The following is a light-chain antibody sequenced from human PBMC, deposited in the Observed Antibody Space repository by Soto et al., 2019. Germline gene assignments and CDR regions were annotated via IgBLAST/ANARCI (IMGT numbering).Light chain of an antibody. CDR1: QGIGNS. CDR2: SAS. Sequence: DIQMTQSPPSLSASVGDRVTITCRASQGIGNSLAWYQQKPGTVPKLLIYSASTLQSGVPSRFSGSGSGTDFTLTIRTLQPEDGAAYYCQKYNNGPATYGQGTRLEIK. CDR3: QKYNNGPAT. J-gene: IGKJ5*01. V-gene: IGKV1-27*01.